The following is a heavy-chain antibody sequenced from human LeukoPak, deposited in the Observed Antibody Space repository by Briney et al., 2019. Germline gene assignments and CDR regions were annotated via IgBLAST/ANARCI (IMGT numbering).Heavy chain of an antibody. CDR1: GFTFSNAW. CDR3: STTYYYDSSEGY. V-gene: IGHV3-15*07. D-gene: IGHD3-22*01. CDR2: IKSKTDGGTT. J-gene: IGHJ4*02. Sequence: GGSLRLSCAASGFTFSNAWMNWVRQAPGKGLGWVGRIKSKTDGGTTDYAAPVKGRFTISRDDSKNTLYLQMNSLKIEDTAVYYCSTTYYYDSSEGYWGQGTLVTVSS.